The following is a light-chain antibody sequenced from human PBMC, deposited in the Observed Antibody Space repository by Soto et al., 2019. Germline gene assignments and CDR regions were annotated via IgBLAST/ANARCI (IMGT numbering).Light chain of an antibody. CDR2: FNI. CDR3: AAWDDSLNGYV. Sequence: SVLSQPPSASGTPGQRATISRSGSSSNIGSNTVNWYQQFPGTAPKLLIYFNIQRPSGVPDRFSGSKSGTSASLAISGLQSEDEADYYCAAWDDSLNGYVFGTGTKVTVL. J-gene: IGLJ1*01. CDR1: SSNIGSNT. V-gene: IGLV1-44*01.